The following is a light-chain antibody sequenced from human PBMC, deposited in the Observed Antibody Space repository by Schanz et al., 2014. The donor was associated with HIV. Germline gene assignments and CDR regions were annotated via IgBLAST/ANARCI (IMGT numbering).Light chain of an antibody. CDR1: QGVGTW. Sequence: DIQMPQSPTSVSASVGDTVTITCRARQGVGTWLAWYQQKPGKAPKLLISEASSLQSGVPSRFSGRGSGTDFTLTISSLQPEDFATYYCQQANSFPRTFGGGTKVVTK. J-gene: IGKJ4*01. CDR2: EAS. V-gene: IGKV1-12*01. CDR3: QQANSFPRT.